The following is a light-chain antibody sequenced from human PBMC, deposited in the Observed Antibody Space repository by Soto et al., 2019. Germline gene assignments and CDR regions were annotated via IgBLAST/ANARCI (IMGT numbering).Light chain of an antibody. CDR3: QQSYSTPWT. V-gene: IGKV4-1*01. CDR2: WAS. J-gene: IGKJ1*01. Sequence: DIVMTQSPDSLAVSLGERATINCKSSQSVLYSSDNKTYLAWHQQKPGQPPKLLIYWASTREFGVPDRFSGSGSGKDFTLTISSLQAEDVAVYYCQQSYSTPWTFDQGTKVEIK. CDR1: QSVLYSSDNKTY.